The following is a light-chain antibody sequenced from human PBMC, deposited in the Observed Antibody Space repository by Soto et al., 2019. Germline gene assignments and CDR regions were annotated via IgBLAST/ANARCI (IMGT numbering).Light chain of an antibody. CDR2: AAS. CDR1: QSISSY. CDR3: QQSYSTTWT. Sequence: DIQMTQSPSSLSASVVDRVTLTCRASQSISSYLNWYQQKPGKAPKLLIYAASSLQSGVPSRFSGSGSETDFTLTISSLQPEDFATYSCQQSYSTTWTFGQGTNVDIK. J-gene: IGKJ1*01. V-gene: IGKV1-39*01.